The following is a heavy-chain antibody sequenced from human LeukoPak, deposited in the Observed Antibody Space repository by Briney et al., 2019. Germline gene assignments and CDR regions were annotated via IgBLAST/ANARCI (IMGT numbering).Heavy chain of an antibody. Sequence: SETLSLTCTVSGGSISSNGYFWGWIRQPPGKGLEWIGTIYYSGNTYYNPSLESRVTISVDRSKNQFSLKLSSVTAADTAVYYCARDTRSGDYGGVWGQGTLVTVSS. D-gene: IGHD4-17*01. V-gene: IGHV4-39*07. CDR2: IYYSGNT. CDR3: ARDTRSGDYGGV. J-gene: IGHJ4*02. CDR1: GGSISSNGYF.